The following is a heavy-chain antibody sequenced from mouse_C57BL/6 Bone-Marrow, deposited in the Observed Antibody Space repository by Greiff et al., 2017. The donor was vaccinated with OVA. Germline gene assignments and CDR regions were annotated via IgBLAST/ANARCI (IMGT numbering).Heavy chain of an antibody. CDR2: IHPNSGST. V-gene: IGHV1-64*01. D-gene: IGHD2-4*01. Sequence: QVQLQQPGAELVKPGASVKLSCKASGYTFTSYWMHWVKQRPGPGLEWIGMIHPNSGSTNYNEKFKSKATLTVDKSSSTAYMQLSSLTSEDSAVYYCARWAITRNWYFDVWGTGTTVTVSS. J-gene: IGHJ1*03. CDR1: GYTFTSYW. CDR3: ARWAITRNWYFDV.